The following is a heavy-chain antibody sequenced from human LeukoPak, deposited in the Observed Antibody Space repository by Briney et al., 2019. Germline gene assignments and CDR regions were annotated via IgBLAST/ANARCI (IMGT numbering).Heavy chain of an antibody. CDR1: GFTFSSYA. V-gene: IGHV3-23*01. D-gene: IGHD6-13*01. CDR3: AKGNRGAAAGTRFDY. CDR2: ISGSGGST. Sequence: HPGGSLRLSCAASGFTFSSYAMSWVRQAPGKGLEWVSAISGSGGSTYYADSVKGRFTISRDNSKNTLYLQVNSLRAEDTAVYYCAKGNRGAAAGTRFDYWGQGTLVTVSS. J-gene: IGHJ4*02.